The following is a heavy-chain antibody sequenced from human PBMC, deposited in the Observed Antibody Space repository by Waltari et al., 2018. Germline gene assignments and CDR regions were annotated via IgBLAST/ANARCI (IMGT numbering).Heavy chain of an antibody. CDR1: GVTFSSYG. D-gene: IGHD1-20*01. J-gene: IGHJ6*02. V-gene: IGHV3-33*01. Sequence: QVQLVESGGGVVQPGRSLRLSCAASGVTFSSYGMHWVRQAPGKGLEWVAVVWDDESQKYYADSLKGRFTISRDNSKNTLYLQMNSLRAEDTAVYYCARENNVGSSPADVWGQGTTVTVSS. CDR3: ARENNVGSSPADV. CDR2: VWDDESQK.